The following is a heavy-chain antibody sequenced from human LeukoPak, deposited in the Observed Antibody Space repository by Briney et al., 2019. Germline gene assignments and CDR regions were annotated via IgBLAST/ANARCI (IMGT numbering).Heavy chain of an antibody. CDR3: ARGNSGYDSAFDY. CDR1: GFTFSDYY. D-gene: IGHD5-12*01. J-gene: IGHJ4*02. Sequence: GGSLRLSCAASGFTFSDYYMSWIRQAPGKGLEWVSSISSSSSYIYYADSVKGRFTISRDNDKNSLYLQMNSLRAEDTAVYYCARGNSGYDSAFDYWGQGTLVTVSS. V-gene: IGHV3-11*06. CDR2: ISSSSSYI.